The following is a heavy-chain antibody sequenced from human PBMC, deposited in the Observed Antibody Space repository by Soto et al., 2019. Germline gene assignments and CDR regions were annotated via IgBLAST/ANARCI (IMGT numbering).Heavy chain of an antibody. CDR2: IHYSGTT. CDR1: GVSISSGGGYY. Sequence: QVQLQESGPGVVELSETLSLTCAVSGVSISSGGGYYWSWIRQSPGKGLEWIAYIHYSGTTYYNSSLKSRVTMSADTARNQFSLKLTYVTAADTGVYYCARSPRGLGNFVYWGQGTLVTVSS. V-gene: IGHV4-30-4*01. D-gene: IGHD3-10*01. J-gene: IGHJ4*02. CDR3: ARSPRGLGNFVY.